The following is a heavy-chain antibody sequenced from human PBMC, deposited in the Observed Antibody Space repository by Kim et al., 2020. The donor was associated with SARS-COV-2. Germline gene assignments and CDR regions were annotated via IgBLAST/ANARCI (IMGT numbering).Heavy chain of an antibody. CDR3: AREAWGELRYFDY. J-gene: IGHJ4*02. Sequence: SETLSLTCAVYGGSFSGYYWSWIRQPPGKGLEWIGEINHSGSTNYNPSLKSRVTISVDTSKNQFSLKLSSVTAADTAVYYCAREAWGELRYFDYWGQGTLVTVSS. CDR1: GGSFSGYY. D-gene: IGHD1-26*01. V-gene: IGHV4-34*01. CDR2: INHSGST.